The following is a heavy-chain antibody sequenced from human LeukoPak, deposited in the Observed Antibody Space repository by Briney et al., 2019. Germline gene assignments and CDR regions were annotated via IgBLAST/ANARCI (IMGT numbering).Heavy chain of an antibody. Sequence: GGSLRLSCAASGFTFSSYAMSWVRQAPGKGLEWVSGISGSGSRTYYADSVKGRFTISRDNSKNTLYLQMNSLRAEDTAVYYCAKDRGYIYGYPRPGPYYFDYWGQGTLVTVSS. J-gene: IGHJ4*02. CDR3: AKDRGYIYGYPRPGPYYFDY. CDR1: GFTFSSYA. D-gene: IGHD5-18*01. CDR2: ISGSGSRT. V-gene: IGHV3-23*01.